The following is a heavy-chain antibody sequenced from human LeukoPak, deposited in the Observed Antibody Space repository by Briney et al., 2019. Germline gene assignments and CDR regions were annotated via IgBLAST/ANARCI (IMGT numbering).Heavy chain of an antibody. Sequence: SVKVSCKASGGTFSSYAISWVRQAPGQGREWMGGIIPIFGTANYVQKFQGRVTITADKSTSTAYMELSSLRSEDTAVYYCARGNCSSTSCYRSPSDYWGQGTLVTVSS. V-gene: IGHV1-69*06. J-gene: IGHJ4*02. D-gene: IGHD2-2*01. CDR1: GGTFSSYA. CDR3: ARGNCSSTSCYRSPSDY. CDR2: IIPIFGTA.